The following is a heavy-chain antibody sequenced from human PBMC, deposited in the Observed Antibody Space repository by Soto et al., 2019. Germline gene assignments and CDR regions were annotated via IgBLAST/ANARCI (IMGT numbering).Heavy chain of an antibody. J-gene: IGHJ6*02. CDR3: AAGEFLEWLLSKYYYGMDV. V-gene: IGHV1-58*01. D-gene: IGHD3-3*01. Sequence: SVKVSCKASGFTFTSSAVQWVRQARGQRLEWIGWIVVGSGNTNYAQKFQERVTITRDMSTSTAYMELSSLRSEDTAVYYCAAGEFLEWLLSKYYYGMDVWRQGTTVTVSS. CDR1: GFTFTSSA. CDR2: IVVGSGNT.